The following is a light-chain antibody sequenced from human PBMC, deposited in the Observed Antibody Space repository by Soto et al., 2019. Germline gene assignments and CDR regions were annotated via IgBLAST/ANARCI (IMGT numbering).Light chain of an antibody. V-gene: IGLV2-23*03. Sequence: QSALTQPASVSGSPGQSITISCTETSSDFGTSNLVSWYQHHPGKAPKLMIYEGSKRPSGVSHRFSGSKSGNTASLTISGLQAEDEAYYYCWSYAGNTIFVFGGGTKLTVL. J-gene: IGLJ2*01. CDR3: WSYAGNTIFV. CDR1: SSDFGTSNL. CDR2: EGS.